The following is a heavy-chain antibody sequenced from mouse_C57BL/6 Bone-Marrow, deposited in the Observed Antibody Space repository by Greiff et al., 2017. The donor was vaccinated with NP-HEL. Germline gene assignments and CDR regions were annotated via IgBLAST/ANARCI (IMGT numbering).Heavy chain of an antibody. CDR2: ISNGGGST. V-gene: IGHV5-12*01. J-gene: IGHJ1*03. CDR3: ATQWYFDV. Sequence: EVQLVESGGGLVQPGGSLKLSCAASGFTFSDYYMYWVRQTPEKRLEWVAYISNGGGSTYYPDTVKGRFTISRDNAKNTLYLQMSRLKSEDTAMYYCATQWYFDVWGTGTTVTVSS. CDR1: GFTFSDYY.